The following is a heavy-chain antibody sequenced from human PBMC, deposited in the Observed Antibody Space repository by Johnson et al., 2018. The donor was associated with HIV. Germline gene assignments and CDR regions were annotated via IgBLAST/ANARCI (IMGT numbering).Heavy chain of an antibody. J-gene: IGHJ3*02. CDR1: GFTFSTYA. CDR2: ISGSGGRT. Sequence: VQLVESGGGVVRPGGSLRLSCAASGFTFSTYAMSWVRQAPGKGLEWVSGISGSGGRTYYADSVKGRFTISRDNSKNTLYQQMNSLRAEDTAVYYCARDTAMVHDAFDIWGQGTMVTVSS. CDR3: ARDTAMVHDAFDI. V-gene: IGHV3-23*04. D-gene: IGHD5-18*01.